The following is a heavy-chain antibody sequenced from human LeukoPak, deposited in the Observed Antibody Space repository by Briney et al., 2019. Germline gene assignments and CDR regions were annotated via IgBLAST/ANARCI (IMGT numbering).Heavy chain of an antibody. D-gene: IGHD2-21*02. Sequence: GGSLRLSCAASGFTFSSYGMHWVRQAPGKGLEWVAVISYDGSNKYYADSVKGRFTISRDNSKNTLYLQMNSLRTEDTAVYYCAKLLGGGDCYYCEAYWGQGTLVTVSS. CDR3: AKLLGGGDCYYCEAY. CDR1: GFTFSSYG. V-gene: IGHV3-30*18. J-gene: IGHJ4*02. CDR2: ISYDGSNK.